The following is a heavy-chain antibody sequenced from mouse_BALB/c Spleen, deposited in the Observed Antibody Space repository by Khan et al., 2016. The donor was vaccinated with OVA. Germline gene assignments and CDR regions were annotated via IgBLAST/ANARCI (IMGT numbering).Heavy chain of an antibody. CDR3: ASELGRYYAMDS. J-gene: IGHJ4*01. CDR2: ISHSGST. V-gene: IGHV3-2*02. D-gene: IGHD4-1*01. CDR1: GYSITSDYA. Sequence: EVQLVESGPGLVKPSQSLSLTCTVTGYSITSDYAWNWIRQFPGNKLEWMGYISHSGSTNYNPSLKSRISITRDTSKNQFFLHLNSVTTEDTATYYCASELGRYYAMDSWGQGTSVTVSS.